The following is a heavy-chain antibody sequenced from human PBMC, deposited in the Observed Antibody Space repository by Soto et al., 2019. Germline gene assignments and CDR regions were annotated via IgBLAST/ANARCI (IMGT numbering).Heavy chain of an antibody. CDR1: GGSVTTGSYY. V-gene: IGHV4-61*01. D-gene: IGHD4-17*01. CDR3: ANYPTTVTSDY. CDR2: IYYNGST. Sequence: QVQLQESGPGLVKPSETLSLTCTVSGGSVTTGSYYWSWIRQPPGKGLEWIGYIYYNGSTNYNPSLKSRVTISVDTSKNQFSLKLRSVTAADTAVYYCANYPTTVTSDYWGQGTLVTVSS. J-gene: IGHJ4*02.